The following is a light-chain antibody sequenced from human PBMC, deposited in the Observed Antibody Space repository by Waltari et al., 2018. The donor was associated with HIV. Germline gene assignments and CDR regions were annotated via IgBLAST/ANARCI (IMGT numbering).Light chain of an antibody. CDR1: QNITNNY. Sequence: EIVLTQSPGTLSLSPGERATVSCWASQNITNNYLAWYQQRPGQAPRLLIYGTSSRAAGVPERFSGSGSGTNFTLTISRVEVEDFAIYSCQQYGTAPKSFGHGTKLEI. J-gene: IGKJ2*01. CDR3: QQYGTAPKS. V-gene: IGKV3-20*01. CDR2: GTS.